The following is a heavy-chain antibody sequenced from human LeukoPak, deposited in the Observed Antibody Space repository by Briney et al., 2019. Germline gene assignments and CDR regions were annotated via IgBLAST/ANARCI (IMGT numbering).Heavy chain of an antibody. Sequence: GGSLRLSCAASGFTFSSHWMHWVRQAPGKGLVWVSRINADGSATIYADSVKGRFTISRDNAKNTLYLQMNSLRAEDTAVYYCVQDTSGYYAYWGQGTLVTVSS. CDR3: VQDTSGYYAY. CDR1: GFTFSSHW. CDR2: INADGSAT. D-gene: IGHD3-22*01. V-gene: IGHV3-74*01. J-gene: IGHJ4*02.